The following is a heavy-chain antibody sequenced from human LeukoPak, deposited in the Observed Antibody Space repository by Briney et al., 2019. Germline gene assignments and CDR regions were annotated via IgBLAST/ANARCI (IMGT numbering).Heavy chain of an antibody. CDR2: IYYSGST. D-gene: IGHD6-6*01. V-gene: IGHV4-59*08. J-gene: IGHJ4*02. Sequence: SETLSLTCNVSGGSISSDYWNWIRQPPGKALEWIGYIYYSGSTNYNPSLKSRVTISVDTSKNQFSLKLSSVTAADTAVYYCARHVREFSSLGYWGQGTQVTVSS. CDR3: ARHVREFSSLGY. CDR1: GGSISSDY.